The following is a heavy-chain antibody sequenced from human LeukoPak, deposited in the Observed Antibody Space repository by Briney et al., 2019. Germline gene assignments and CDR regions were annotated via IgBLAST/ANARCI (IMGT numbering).Heavy chain of an antibody. J-gene: IGHJ4*02. V-gene: IGHV4-39*01. CDR2: IYYSGST. CDR3: ARLDSRTYSPIDY. CDR1: GGSISSSSYY. Sequence: PSETLSLTCTVSGGSISSSSYYWGWMRQPPGKGLEWIGSIYYSGSTYYNPSLQSRVTISVDTHKNQLSLQLASVTAARTAVDFSARLDSRTYSPIDYWGQGPLVTVSS. D-gene: IGHD3-16*01.